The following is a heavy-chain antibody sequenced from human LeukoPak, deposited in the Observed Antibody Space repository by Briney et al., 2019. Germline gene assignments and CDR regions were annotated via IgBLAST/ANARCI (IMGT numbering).Heavy chain of an antibody. CDR3: ASPRVVVGYYMDV. V-gene: IGHV3-66*02. Sequence: GGSLRLSCAASGFTVSSNYMSWVRQSPGKGLEWVSVIYSGGSSYYAGSVKGRFTISRDNSKNTLYLQMNSLRAEGTAVYYCASPRVVVGYYMDVWGKGTTVTVSS. D-gene: IGHD2-15*01. CDR1: GFTVSSNY. J-gene: IGHJ6*03. CDR2: IYSGGSS.